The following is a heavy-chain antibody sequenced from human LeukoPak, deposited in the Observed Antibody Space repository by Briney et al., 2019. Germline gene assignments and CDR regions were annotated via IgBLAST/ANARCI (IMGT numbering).Heavy chain of an antibody. J-gene: IGHJ5*02. CDR1: GGSISSYY. Sequence: SETLSLTCTVSGGSISSYYWSWIRQPAGKGLEWIGRIYTSGSTNYNPPLKSRVTISVDKSKNQFSLKLSSVTAADTAVYYCAREAGVYCSGGSCYSSWFDPWGQGTLVTVSS. V-gene: IGHV4-4*07. D-gene: IGHD2-15*01. CDR2: IYTSGST. CDR3: AREAGVYCSGGSCYSSWFDP.